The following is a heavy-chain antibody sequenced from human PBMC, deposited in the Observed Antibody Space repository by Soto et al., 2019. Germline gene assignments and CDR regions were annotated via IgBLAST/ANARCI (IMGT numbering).Heavy chain of an antibody. V-gene: IGHV1-2*04. D-gene: IGHD2-21*02. CDR2: INPNSGGT. J-gene: IGHJ6*02. Sequence: ASVKVSCKASGYTFTGYYMHWVRQDPGQGLEWMGWINPNSGGTNYAQKFQGWVTMTRDTSISTAYMELSRLRSDDTAVYYCARDFCGGDCSPYYYYGMDVWGQGTTVTVSS. CDR1: GYTFTGYY. CDR3: ARDFCGGDCSPYYYYGMDV.